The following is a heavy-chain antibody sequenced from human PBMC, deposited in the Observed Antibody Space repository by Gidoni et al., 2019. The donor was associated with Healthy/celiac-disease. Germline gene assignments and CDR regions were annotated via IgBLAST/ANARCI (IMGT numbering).Heavy chain of an antibody. V-gene: IGHV3-21*01. CDR1: GFPFSSYS. CDR2: ISSSSSYI. Sequence: EVQLVESGGGLVKPGGSLRLSCAASGFPFSSYSMNWVRQAPGKGLEWVSSISSSSSYIYYADSVKGRFTISRDNAKNSLYLQMNSLRAEDTAVYYCARAATENNDYWGQGTLVTVSS. CDR3: ARAATENNDY. J-gene: IGHJ4*02.